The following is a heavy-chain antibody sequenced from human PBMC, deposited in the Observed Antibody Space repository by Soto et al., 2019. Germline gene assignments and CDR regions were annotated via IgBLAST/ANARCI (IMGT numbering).Heavy chain of an antibody. V-gene: IGHV3-30*18. Sequence: QVQLVESGGGVVQPGRSLRLSCAASGFTFSSYGMHWVRQAPGKGLEWVAVISYDGINKYYTDSVKGRFTISRDNSKNTLYLQMNSLRAEDTAVYYCAKARWELPDFGYWGQGTLVTVSS. CDR1: GFTFSSYG. J-gene: IGHJ4*02. D-gene: IGHD2-15*01. CDR3: AKARWELPDFGY. CDR2: ISYDGINK.